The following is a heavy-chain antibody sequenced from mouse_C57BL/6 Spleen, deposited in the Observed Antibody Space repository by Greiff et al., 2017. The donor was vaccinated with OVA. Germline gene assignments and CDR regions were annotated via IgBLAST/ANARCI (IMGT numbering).Heavy chain of an antibody. D-gene: IGHD1-1*01. V-gene: IGHV5-6*01. CDR2: ISSGGSYT. CDR3: ARDYYGSSYFDY. Sequence: EVQLVESGGDLVKPGGSLKLSCAASGFTFSSYGMSWVRQTPDKRLEWVATISSGGSYTYYPDSVKGRFTISRDNAKNTLYLQMSSLKSEDTAMYYCARDYYGSSYFDYWGQGTTLTVSS. CDR1: GFTFSSYG. J-gene: IGHJ2*01.